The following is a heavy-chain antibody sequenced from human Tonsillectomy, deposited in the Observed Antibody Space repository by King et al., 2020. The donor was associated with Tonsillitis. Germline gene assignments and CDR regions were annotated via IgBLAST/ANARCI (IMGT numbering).Heavy chain of an antibody. CDR1: GFTFDDYG. CDR2: ISWNIGGR. Sequence: VQLVESGGGLVQPGRSLRLYCAASGFTFDDYGMHWVRQAPGQGLEWVSAISWNIGGRCYADSLMGRFTISRDNANNSLYLQMSSQRPEDTASYFCAKDMAPGSSWYCFAEYFQHWGQGTLVTVSS. V-gene: IGHV3-9*01. J-gene: IGHJ1*01. D-gene: IGHD6-13*01. CDR3: AKDMAPGSSWYCFAEYFQH.